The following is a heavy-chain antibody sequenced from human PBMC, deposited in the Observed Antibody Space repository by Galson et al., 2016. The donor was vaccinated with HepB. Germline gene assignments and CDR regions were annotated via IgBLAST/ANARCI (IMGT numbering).Heavy chain of an antibody. Sequence: SLRLSCAASGFSFSRYGMTWVRQAPGKGLEWVSGLSGSGAHTYYADSVKGRFTISRDNSKNTLYLQMNSLRLEDTAVYYCARPRGWPQYYYGLDVWGQGTTVTVSS. V-gene: IGHV3-23*01. CDR2: LSGSGAHT. D-gene: IGHD5-12*01. J-gene: IGHJ6*02. CDR3: ARPRGWPQYYYGLDV. CDR1: GFSFSRYG.